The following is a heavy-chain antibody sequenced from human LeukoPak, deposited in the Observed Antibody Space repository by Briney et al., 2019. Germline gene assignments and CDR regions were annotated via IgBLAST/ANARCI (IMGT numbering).Heavy chain of an antibody. J-gene: IGHJ4*02. CDR1: GFTFSSYW. D-gene: IGHD3-10*01. Sequence: GGSLRLSCAASGFTFSSYWMSWVRQAPGKGLEWVANIKQDGSEKYYVDSVKGRFTISRDNAKNSLYLQMNSLRAEDTAVYYCARAPGFWFGEFFDYWGQGTLVTVSS. CDR3: ARAPGFWFGEFFDY. V-gene: IGHV3-7*03. CDR2: IKQDGSEK.